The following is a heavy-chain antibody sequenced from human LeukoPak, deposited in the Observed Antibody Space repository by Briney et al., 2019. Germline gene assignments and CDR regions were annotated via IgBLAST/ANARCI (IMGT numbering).Heavy chain of an antibody. CDR3: ARDRIVVVPAAPTHYYYYGMDV. Sequence: GASVKVSCKASGYTFTGYYMHWVRQAPGQGLAWMGWINPNSGGTNYAQKFQGRVTMTRDTSISTAYMELSRLRSDDTAVYYCARDRIVVVPAAPTHYYYYGMDVWGQGTTVTVSS. D-gene: IGHD2-2*01. J-gene: IGHJ6*02. CDR2: INPNSGGT. CDR1: GYTFTGYY. V-gene: IGHV1-2*02.